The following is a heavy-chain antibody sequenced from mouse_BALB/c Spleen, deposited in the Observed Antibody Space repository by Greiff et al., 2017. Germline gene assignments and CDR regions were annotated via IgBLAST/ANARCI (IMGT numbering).Heavy chain of an antibody. D-gene: IGHD2-14*01. V-gene: IGHV5-12-2*01. J-gene: IGHJ3*01. Sequence: EVQLQESGGGLVQPGGSLKLSCAASGFTFSSYTMSWVRQTPEKRLEWVAYISNGGGSTYYPDTVKGRFTISRDNAKNTLYLQMSSLKSEDTAMYYCARHRVREFAYWGQGTLVTVSA. CDR3: ARHRVREFAY. CDR1: GFTFSSYT. CDR2: ISNGGGST.